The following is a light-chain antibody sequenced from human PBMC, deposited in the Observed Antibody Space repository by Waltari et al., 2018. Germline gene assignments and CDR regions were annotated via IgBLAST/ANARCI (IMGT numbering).Light chain of an antibody. CDR2: GAS. V-gene: IGKV3-20*01. Sequence: EIVLTQSPGTLSLSPGERATLSCTASQSVSNYYLAWYQHKPGQAPRLVIYGASTRAAGIPDRFSGSGSGTDFTLTISGLEPEDFAVYYCQQYGTSPPLTFGGGTKVEIK. CDR3: QQYGTSPPLT. J-gene: IGKJ4*01. CDR1: QSVSNYY.